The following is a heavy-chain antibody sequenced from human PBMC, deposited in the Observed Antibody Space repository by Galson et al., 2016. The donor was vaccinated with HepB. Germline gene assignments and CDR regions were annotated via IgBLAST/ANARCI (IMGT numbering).Heavy chain of an antibody. Sequence: SLRLSCAASGFTFSSCWMSWVRQAPGKGLEWVANINQDGSDKYYVDSVKGRFTISRDNAKNSLYLQMNSLRAEDTAVYYCARVSTSIIAAAGRTLFDYWGQGTLVTASS. CDR3: ARVSTSIIAAAGRTLFDY. D-gene: IGHD6-13*01. V-gene: IGHV3-7*04. CDR2: INQDGSDK. CDR1: GFTFSSCW. J-gene: IGHJ4*02.